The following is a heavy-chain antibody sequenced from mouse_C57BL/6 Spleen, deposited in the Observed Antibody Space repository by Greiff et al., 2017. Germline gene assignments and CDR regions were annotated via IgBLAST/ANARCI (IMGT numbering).Heavy chain of an antibody. CDR1: GYTFTSYW. Sequence: VQLQQPGAELVKPGASVKLSCKASGYTFTSYWMQWVKQRPGQGLEWIGEIDPSDSYTNYNQKFKGKATLTVDTSSSTAYMQLSSLTSEDSAVYYCARGYYSNFEGFAYWGQGTLVTVSA. D-gene: IGHD2-5*01. V-gene: IGHV1-50*01. J-gene: IGHJ3*01. CDR2: IDPSDSYT. CDR3: ARGYYSNFEGFAY.